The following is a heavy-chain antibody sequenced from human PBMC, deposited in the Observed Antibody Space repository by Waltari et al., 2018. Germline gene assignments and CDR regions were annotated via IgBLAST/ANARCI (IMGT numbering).Heavy chain of an antibody. CDR3: ARDPGDSYAYNFFDP. V-gene: IGHV1-2*02. CDR2: INPNSGGT. CDR1: GYTFTAHY. J-gene: IGHJ5*02. Sequence: QVQLVQSGAEVKKPGASVKVSCKASGYTFTAHYMHWVRQAPGQWLEWMGRINPNSGGTASEQTFQNRVTMTRDTSNSTAYMELSSLRSDDTAVYYCARDPGDSYAYNFFDPWGQGTLVTVSS. D-gene: IGHD5-18*01.